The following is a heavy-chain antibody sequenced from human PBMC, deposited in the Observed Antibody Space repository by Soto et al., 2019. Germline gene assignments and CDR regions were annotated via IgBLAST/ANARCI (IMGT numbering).Heavy chain of an antibody. CDR2: ISSDGANK. CDR1: GFTFNSRSSHG. Sequence: SLRLSCAVFGFTFNSRSSHGMSWVRQAPGKGPEWVSTISSDGANKHYAESVKGRFTISKDTSRNTVDLHMNSLGAEDTAMYLCVSWVSQHFDYWGQGILVTVSS. V-gene: IGHV3-23*01. J-gene: IGHJ4*02. CDR3: VSWVSQHFDY. D-gene: IGHD2-8*01.